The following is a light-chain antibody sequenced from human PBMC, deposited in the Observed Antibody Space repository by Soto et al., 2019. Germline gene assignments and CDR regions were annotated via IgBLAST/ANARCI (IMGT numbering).Light chain of an antibody. CDR2: RAS. V-gene: IGKV1-5*03. J-gene: IGKJ1*01. CDR3: QHYNTYSWT. CDR1: QTISSW. Sequence: DIQMTQSPSTLSASVGDRVTITCRASQTISSWLAWYQQKPGKAPKLLIYRASTLESGVPSRFSGSGPGTEFTLTISGLQPDDFATYYCQHYNTYSWTFGQGTKVDIK.